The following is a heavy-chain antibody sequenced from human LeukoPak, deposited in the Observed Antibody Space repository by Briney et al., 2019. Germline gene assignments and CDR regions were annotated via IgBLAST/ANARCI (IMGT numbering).Heavy chain of an antibody. V-gene: IGHV1-46*01. D-gene: IGHD4/OR15-4a*01. CDR3: ARAVSPRYGSNDY. CDR2: INPSGGST. Sequence: ASVRVSCKASGYTFTSYYMHWVRQAPGQGLEWMGIINPSGGSTSYAQKFQGRVTMTSDTSTSTVYMELSSLRSEDTAVYYCARAVSPRYGSNDYWGQGTLVTVSS. J-gene: IGHJ4*02. CDR1: GYTFTSYY.